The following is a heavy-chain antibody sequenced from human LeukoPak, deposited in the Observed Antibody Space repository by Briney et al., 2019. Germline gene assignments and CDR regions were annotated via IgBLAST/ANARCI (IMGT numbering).Heavy chain of an antibody. CDR1: GYTFTSYY. V-gene: IGHV1-46*01. J-gene: IGHJ4*02. D-gene: IGHD3-9*01. CDR3: ARGNVLRYFDWLFLADY. CDR2: INPSGGST. Sequence: ASVKVSCKASGYTFTSYYMHWVRQAPGQGLEWMGIINPSGGSTSYAQKFQGRVTMTRDTSISTAYMELSRLRSDDTAVYYCARGNVLRYFDWLFLADYWGQGTLVTVSS.